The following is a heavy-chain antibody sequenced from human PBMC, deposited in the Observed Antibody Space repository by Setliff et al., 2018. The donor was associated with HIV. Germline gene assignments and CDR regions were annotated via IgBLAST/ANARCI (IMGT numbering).Heavy chain of an antibody. CDR2: INSDGSSI. J-gene: IGHJ3*02. CDR3: ARHSDWYGNDAFDI. Sequence: PGGSLRLSCEASGFTLSSYWMHWVRQAPGKGLVWVSRINSDGSSISYGDSVKGRFTISRDNAKNTLYLQMNSLRGEDTAVYYCARHSDWYGNDAFDIWGQGTRVTVSS. D-gene: IGHD6-19*01. CDR1: GFTLSSYW. V-gene: IGHV3-74*01.